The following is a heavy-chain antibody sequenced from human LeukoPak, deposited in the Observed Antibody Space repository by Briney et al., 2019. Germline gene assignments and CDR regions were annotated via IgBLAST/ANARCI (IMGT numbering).Heavy chain of an antibody. J-gene: IGHJ6*03. V-gene: IGHV1-18*01. CDR3: ARVSEELEYYYYYMDV. CDR1: GYTFTRYG. Sequence: ASVKVSCKASGYTFTRYGISWVRQAPGQGLEWMGWISDYNGNTNYAQKLQGRVTMTTDTSTSTAYMELRSLRSDDTAVYYCARVSEELEYYYYYMDVWGKGTTVTVSS. CDR2: ISDYNGNT. D-gene: IGHD1-7*01.